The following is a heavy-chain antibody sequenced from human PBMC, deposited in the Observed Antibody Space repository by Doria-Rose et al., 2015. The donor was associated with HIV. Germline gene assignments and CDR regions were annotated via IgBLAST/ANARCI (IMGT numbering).Heavy chain of an antibody. Sequence: ESGPVLVKPTETLTLTCTVSGVSLSSPGMGVSWIRQPPGKALEWLATIFSNDERSYTPSLKSRLNISRGTSKSQVVLTMTDMDPVDTATYYCARIKSSRWYHKYYFDFWGQGTLVIVSA. CDR1: GVSLSSPGMG. D-gene: IGHD6-13*01. V-gene: IGHV2-26*01. CDR3: ARIKSSRWYHKYYFDF. CDR2: IFSNDER. J-gene: IGHJ4*02.